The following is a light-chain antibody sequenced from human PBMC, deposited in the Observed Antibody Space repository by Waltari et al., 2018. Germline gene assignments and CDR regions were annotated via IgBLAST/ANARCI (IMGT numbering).Light chain of an antibody. CDR1: QSLLHSNGYNY. CDR3: MQALQTPWYT. Sequence: DIVMTQSPLSLPVTPGEPASISCRSSQSLLHSNGYNYLDWYLQKPGQSPQLLIYLGSNRASGVPDRFSGSGSGTDFTLKISRVEAEDVGVYYCMQALQTPWYTFGQGTKLEIK. V-gene: IGKV2-28*01. CDR2: LGS. J-gene: IGKJ2*01.